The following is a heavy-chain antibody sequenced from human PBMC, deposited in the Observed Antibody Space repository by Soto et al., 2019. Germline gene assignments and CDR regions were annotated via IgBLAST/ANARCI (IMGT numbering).Heavy chain of an antibody. D-gene: IGHD2-15*01. CDR2: IIPMFGTA. CDR3: ARHKKAEAAYYGMDV. Sequence: SVKVSCKASGGTFSSYAISWVRQAPGQGLEWMGGIIPMFGTANYAQKFQGRVTITADESTSTAYMELSSLRSEDTAVYYCARHKKAEAAYYGMDVWGQGTTVTVSS. CDR1: GGTFSSYA. J-gene: IGHJ6*02. V-gene: IGHV1-69*13.